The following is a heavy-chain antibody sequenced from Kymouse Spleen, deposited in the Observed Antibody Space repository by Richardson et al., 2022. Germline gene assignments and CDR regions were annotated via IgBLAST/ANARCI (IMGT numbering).Heavy chain of an antibody. Sequence: EVQLVQSGAEVKKPGESLKISCKGSGYSFTSYWIGWVRQMPGKGLEWMGIIYPGDSDTRYSPSFQGQVTISADKSISTAYLQWSSLKASDTAMYYCARPVTMVRGVIITGLDAFDIWGQGTMVTVSS. CDR3: ARPVTMVRGVIITGLDAFDI. V-gene: IGHV5-51*01. CDR1: GYSFTSYW. D-gene: IGHD3-10*01. J-gene: IGHJ3*02. CDR2: IYPGDSDT.